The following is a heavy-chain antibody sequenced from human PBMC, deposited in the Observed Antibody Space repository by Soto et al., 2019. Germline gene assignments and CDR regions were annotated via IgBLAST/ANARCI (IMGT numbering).Heavy chain of an antibody. CDR3: GRGRGYSNAWGSYYSGMDV. V-gene: IGHV4-34*01. D-gene: IGHD6-19*01. CDR1: GGSFSTYY. CDR2: INHNGST. Sequence: QVQLQQWGAGLLKPSETLSLTCAIYGGSFSTYYWNWIRQPPGKGLEWMGKINHNGSTNYSPSLKSRLTISVDTSKNQFSLKLTSVTAADTAVYFCGRGRGYSNAWGSYYSGMDVWGQGTTVTVSS. J-gene: IGHJ6*02.